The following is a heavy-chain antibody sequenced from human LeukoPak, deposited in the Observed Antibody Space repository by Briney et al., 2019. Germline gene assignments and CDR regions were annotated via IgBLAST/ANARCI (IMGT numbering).Heavy chain of an antibody. CDR3: ARDPRDGYKYFDY. D-gene: IGHD5-24*01. CDR1: GFTFSDYY. CDR2: ISSSGSTI. V-gene: IGHV3-11*01. J-gene: IGHJ4*02. Sequence: GGSLRLSCAASGFTFSDYYMSWIRQAPGKGLDWVSYISSSGSTIYYADSVKGRFTISRDNAKNSLYLQMNSLRAEDTAVYYCARDPRDGYKYFDYWGQGTLVTVSS.